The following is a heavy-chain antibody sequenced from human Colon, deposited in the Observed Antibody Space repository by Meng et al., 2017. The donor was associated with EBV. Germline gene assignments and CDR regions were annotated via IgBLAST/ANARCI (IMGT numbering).Heavy chain of an antibody. V-gene: IGHV3-72*01. CDR1: GFNFSDHY. D-gene: IGHD1-26*01. J-gene: IGHJ4*02. CDR3: ARDSGTYEIDY. Sequence: DVERVESGGGLVQPGGSLRRSCAASGFNFSDHYMDWVRQAPGKGLEWVGRIRNKANSYSTEYAASVQGRFTVSRDDSKNSLFLQMNSLKTEDTAVYYCARDSGTYEIDYWGQGTLVTVSS. CDR2: IRNKANSYST.